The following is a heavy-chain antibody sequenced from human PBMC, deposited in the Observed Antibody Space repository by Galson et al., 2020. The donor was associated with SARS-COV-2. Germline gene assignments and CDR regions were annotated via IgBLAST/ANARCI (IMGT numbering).Heavy chain of an antibody. CDR2: IYYSGST. Sequence: SETLSLTCTVSGGSISSSSYYWGWIRQPPGQGLEWIGSIYYSGSTYYNPSLKSRVTISVDTSKNQFSLKLSSVTAADTAVYYCARVADSSGYYYFDYWGQGTLVTVSS. J-gene: IGHJ4*02. CDR3: ARVADSSGYYYFDY. D-gene: IGHD3-22*01. V-gene: IGHV4-39*01. CDR1: GGSISSSSYY.